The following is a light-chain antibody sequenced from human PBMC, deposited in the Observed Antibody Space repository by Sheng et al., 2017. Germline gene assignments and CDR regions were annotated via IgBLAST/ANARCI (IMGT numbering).Light chain of an antibody. CDR2: DAS. V-gene: IGKV3D-20*02. CDR3: QHYENWPYS. CDR1: QSVTSPY. J-gene: IGKJ2*03. Sequence: EIVLTQSPGTLSLSPGERATLSCRASQSVTSPYLTWYQQKPGQAPRLLIYDASIRAPGIPARFSGSGSETDFTLTISSLEPEDFAVYYCQHYENWPYSFGQGTKLEIK.